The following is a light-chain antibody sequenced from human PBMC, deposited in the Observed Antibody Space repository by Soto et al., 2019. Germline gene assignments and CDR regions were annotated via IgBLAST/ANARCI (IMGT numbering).Light chain of an antibody. V-gene: IGLV2-23*03. CDR2: EGS. CDR3: CSYAGSSTFVV. J-gene: IGLJ2*01. CDR1: SSDVGTYNL. Sequence: QSALTQPASVSGSPGQSITISCTGTSSDVGTYNLVSWYQQHPAKAPKLMIYEGSKRPSGVSNRFSGSKSGNTASLTISGLQDEDEADYYCCSYAGSSTFVVFGGGTKLT.